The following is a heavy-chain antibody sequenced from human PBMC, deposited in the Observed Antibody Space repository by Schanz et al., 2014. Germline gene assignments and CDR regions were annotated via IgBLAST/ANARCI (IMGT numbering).Heavy chain of an antibody. CDR1: GFTFSSYA. D-gene: IGHD2-8*01. V-gene: IGHV3-23*01. CDR3: ASLYDREYFDY. J-gene: IGHJ4*02. CDR2: ISGSGVST. Sequence: EVQLLESGGGLVQPGGSLRLSCAASGFTFSSYAMSWVRQAPGKGLEWISAISGSGVSTHYADSVKGRFTISRDNSKSTLYLQMDGLRVEDTAVFYCASLYDREYFDYWGQGTLVTVSS.